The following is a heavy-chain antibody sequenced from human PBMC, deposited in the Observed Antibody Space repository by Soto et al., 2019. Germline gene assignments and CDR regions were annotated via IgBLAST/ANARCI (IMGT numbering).Heavy chain of an antibody. D-gene: IGHD6-13*01. V-gene: IGHV3-33*01. Sequence: LRLSCAASGFTFSSYGMHWVRQAPGKGLEWVAVIWYDGSKIYYADSVKGRFTISRDNSKSTLYLQMNSLRAEDTAVYYCARPLEQHQLGFGMDVWGQGSPVTVSS. CDR3: ARPLEQHQLGFGMDV. J-gene: IGHJ6*01. CDR2: IWYDGSKI. CDR1: GFTFSSYG.